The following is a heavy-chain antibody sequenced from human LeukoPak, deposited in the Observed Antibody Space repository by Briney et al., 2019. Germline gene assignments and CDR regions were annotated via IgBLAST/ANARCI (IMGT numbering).Heavy chain of an antibody. V-gene: IGHV3-33*06. J-gene: IGHJ4*02. Sequence: QPGGSLRLSCAASGFAFNTYAMHWVRQAPGQGLEWVALIWHDGSHKFYSNSVRGQFTISRDNSKNTVSLQMNNLRPEDTAVYYCAKGGSHYYGSGSYAPRSSPFDYWGQGTLVTVSS. CDR2: IWHDGSHK. CDR3: AKGGSHYYGSGSYAPRSSPFDY. CDR1: GFAFNTYA. D-gene: IGHD3-10*01.